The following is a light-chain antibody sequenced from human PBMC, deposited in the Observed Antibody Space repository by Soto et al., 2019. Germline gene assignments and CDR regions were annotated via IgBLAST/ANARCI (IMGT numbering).Light chain of an antibody. CDR3: QQRSNWVS. CDR1: QSVSSY. CDR2: DAS. J-gene: IGKJ4*01. Sequence: EIVLTQSPATLSLSPGERATLSCRASQSVSSYLAWYQQKPGQAPRLLIYDASNRATGIPARFSGSGSGTDFTLTISSLEPEDFAVYYCQQRSNWVSFGGGTQVDIK. V-gene: IGKV3-11*01.